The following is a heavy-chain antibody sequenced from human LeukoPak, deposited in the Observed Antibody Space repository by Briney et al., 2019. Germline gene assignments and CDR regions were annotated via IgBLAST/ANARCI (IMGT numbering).Heavy chain of an antibody. J-gene: IGHJ6*03. CDR2: ISSSSSTI. CDR1: GFTFSSYR. Sequence: GGSLRLSCAASGFTFSSYRMNWVRQAPGKGLEWVSYISSSSSTIYYADSVKGRFTISRDNAKNSLYLQMNSLRAEDTAVYYCARDGYYYYMDVWGKGTTVTVSS. V-gene: IGHV3-48*01. CDR3: ARDGYYYYMDV.